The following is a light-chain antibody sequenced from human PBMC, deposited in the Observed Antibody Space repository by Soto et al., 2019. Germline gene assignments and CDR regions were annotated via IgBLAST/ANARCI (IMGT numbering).Light chain of an antibody. J-gene: IGKJ2*01. CDR1: QSISKY. Sequence: DIQMTQSPCSLSASVGDRVTITCRASQSISKYLNWYQQKPGQAPNLLIYAASTLQSGVPSRFSGSGSGTDITLTISSLQPEDFATYYCQQSYSTPPDTFGRGTKLEIK. CDR2: AAS. V-gene: IGKV1-39*01. CDR3: QQSYSTPPDT.